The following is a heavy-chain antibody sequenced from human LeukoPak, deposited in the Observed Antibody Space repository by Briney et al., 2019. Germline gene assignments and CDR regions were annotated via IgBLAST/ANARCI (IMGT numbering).Heavy chain of an antibody. CDR3: ARDRDSSSHFGY. V-gene: IGHV3-66*01. J-gene: IGHJ4*02. CDR2: IYSSGAT. D-gene: IGHD6-13*01. CDR1: GVTVSSNY. Sequence: GGSLRLSCAASGVTVSSNYVSWVRQAPGKGLAWVSVIYSSGATFYADSVKGRFTISRDNSKNTLYLQMNSLRAEDTAVYYCARDRDSSSHFGYWGQGTLVTVSS.